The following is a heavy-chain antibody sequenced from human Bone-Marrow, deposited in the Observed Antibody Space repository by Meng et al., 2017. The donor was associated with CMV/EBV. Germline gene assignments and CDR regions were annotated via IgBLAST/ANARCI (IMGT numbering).Heavy chain of an antibody. V-gene: IGHV1-2*02. D-gene: IGHD3-3*01. Sequence: ASVKVSCKASGYTFTGYYMHWVRQAPGQGPEWMGWINPSSGGTKNAQKFQGRVTMTRDTSITTANMELSRLRSDDTAVYFCARAHPYDFLSVSVWGQGTTVTVSS. J-gene: IGHJ6*02. CDR2: INPSSGGT. CDR1: GYTFTGYY. CDR3: ARAHPYDFLSVSV.